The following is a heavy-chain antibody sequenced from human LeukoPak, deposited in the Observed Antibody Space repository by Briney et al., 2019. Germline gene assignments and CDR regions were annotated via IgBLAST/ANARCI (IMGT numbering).Heavy chain of an antibody. J-gene: IGHJ3*02. Sequence: PGGSLRLSWAASGFTFSNYWMHWVRQAPGKGLVWVSRIHSDGSSTTSADSVKGRFTISRDNAENTLYLQMNSLRAEDTAVYFCARGTAHAFEIWGQGTMVTVSS. CDR2: IHSDGSST. CDR3: ARGTAHAFEI. V-gene: IGHV3-74*01. CDR1: GFTFSNYW.